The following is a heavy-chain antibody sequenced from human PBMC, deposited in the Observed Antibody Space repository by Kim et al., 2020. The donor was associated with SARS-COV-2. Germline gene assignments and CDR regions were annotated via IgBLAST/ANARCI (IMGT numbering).Heavy chain of an antibody. V-gene: IGHV4-59*01. CDR3: AGDRSPYYDFWSGADYYGMDV. D-gene: IGHD3-3*01. CDR1: GGSISSYY. J-gene: IGHJ6*02. CDR2: IHYSGST. Sequence: SETLSLTCTVSGGSISSYYWSWIRQPPGKGLEWIGYIHYSGSTKYNPSLKSRVTITVDTSKNKFSLRLSSVTAADTAVYYCAGDRSPYYDFWSGADYYGMDVSGQGTTVTVSS.